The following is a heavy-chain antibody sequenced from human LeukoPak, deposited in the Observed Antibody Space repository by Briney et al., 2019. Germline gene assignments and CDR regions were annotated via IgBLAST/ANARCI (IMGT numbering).Heavy chain of an antibody. CDR1: GGSISSYY. CDR2: IYYSGST. CDR3: ARHAGADGSNWSYFDY. D-gene: IGHD6-13*01. J-gene: IGHJ4*02. Sequence: SETLSLTCSVSGGSISSYYWSWIRQPPGKGLEWVGYIYYSGSTYYNPSLRSRLTILVDTSRNQFSLKLYSVTAADTAVYYCARHAGADGSNWSYFDYWGQGTLVTVSS. V-gene: IGHV4-59*08.